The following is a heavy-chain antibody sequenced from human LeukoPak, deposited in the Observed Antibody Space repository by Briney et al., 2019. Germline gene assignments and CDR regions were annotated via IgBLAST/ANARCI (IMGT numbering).Heavy chain of an antibody. CDR3: AREDYLYYFDY. CDR1: GFTFSSYA. Sequence: GGSLRLSCAASGFTFSSYAMHWVRQAPGKGLEWVTIISYDGSKKYYADYVKGRFTISRDNSKNTLYLQMNSLRAEDTAVYYCAREDYLYYFDYWGQGTLVTVSS. D-gene: IGHD2/OR15-2a*01. V-gene: IGHV3-30*04. CDR2: ISYDGSKK. J-gene: IGHJ4*02.